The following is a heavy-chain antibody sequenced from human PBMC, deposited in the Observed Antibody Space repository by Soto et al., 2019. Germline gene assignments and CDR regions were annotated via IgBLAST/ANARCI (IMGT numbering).Heavy chain of an antibody. CDR3: ARDPPTGTTLEWADS. Sequence: EVQLVESGGGLVKPGGSLRLSCAASGFSFSSDSMGWVRQAPGKGLEWVSSISSSGSFKNYADSVKGRFTISRDNAKNSLYLILSGLKEEDTAVYYCARDPPTGTTLEWADSWGQGTLVTVSS. CDR1: GFSFSSDS. J-gene: IGHJ4*02. CDR2: ISSSGSFK. V-gene: IGHV3-21*01. D-gene: IGHD1-7*01.